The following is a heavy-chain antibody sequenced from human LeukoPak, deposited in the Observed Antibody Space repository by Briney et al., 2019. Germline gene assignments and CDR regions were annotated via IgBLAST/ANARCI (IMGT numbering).Heavy chain of an antibody. CDR3: AKVKWGFGEFHFDY. J-gene: IGHJ4*02. Sequence: GGSLRLSCAASGFTFSSYAMHWVRQAPGKGLEWVAVISYDGSNKYYADSVKGRFTISRDNSKNTLYLQMNSLRAEDTAVYYCAKVKWGFGEFHFDYWGQGTLVTVSS. D-gene: IGHD3-10*01. CDR2: ISYDGSNK. CDR1: GFTFSSYA. V-gene: IGHV3-30-3*01.